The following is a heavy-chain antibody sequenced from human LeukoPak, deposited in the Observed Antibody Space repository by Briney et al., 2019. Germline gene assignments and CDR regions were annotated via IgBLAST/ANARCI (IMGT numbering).Heavy chain of an antibody. D-gene: IGHD6-19*01. Sequence: SVKVSWKASGGTFSSYAISWVRQAPGQGLEWMGRIIPIFGTANYAQKFQGRVTITADESTSTAYVELSSLRSEDTAVYYCARDLYSSGWPQAFDIWGQGTMVTVSS. CDR3: ARDLYSSGWPQAFDI. V-gene: IGHV1-69*15. J-gene: IGHJ3*02. CDR2: IIPIFGTA. CDR1: GGTFSSYA.